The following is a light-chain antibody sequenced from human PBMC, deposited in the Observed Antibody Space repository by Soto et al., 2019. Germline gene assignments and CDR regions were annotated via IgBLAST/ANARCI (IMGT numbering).Light chain of an antibody. J-gene: IGLJ1*01. Sequence: QSVLTQPASVSGSPGQSITISCTGTSRDVGSYNYVSWYQLHPGKAPKLMIYEVSNRPSGVSNRFSGSKSGDTASLTISGLQAEDEADYYCSSYTTRTTLAVFGTGTKVNVL. V-gene: IGLV2-14*01. CDR3: SSYTTRTTLAV. CDR2: EVS. CDR1: SRDVGSYNY.